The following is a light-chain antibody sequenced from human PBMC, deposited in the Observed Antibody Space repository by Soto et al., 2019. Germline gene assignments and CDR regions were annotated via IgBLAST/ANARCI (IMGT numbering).Light chain of an antibody. V-gene: IGKV4-1*01. Sequence: IVITQSRXSLALXXGXXXXVSXXCSRSVVYKSNNKNHLAWYQQKPGQPPQLIIYWASTRESGVPERFSGSGSGTDFTLTISSLEAEDVAFYWCQQYFDVPFTLGGGTKVDIK. CDR2: WAS. J-gene: IGKJ4*01. CDR1: RSVVYKSNNKNH. CDR3: QQYFDVPFT.